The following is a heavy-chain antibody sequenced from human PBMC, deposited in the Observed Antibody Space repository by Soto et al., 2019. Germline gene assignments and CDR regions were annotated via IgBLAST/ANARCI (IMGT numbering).Heavy chain of an antibody. CDR2: IYSSENT. CDR1: GGSVSSNSYS. Sequence: SETLCLTCTVSGGSVSSNSYSWSWIRQSPGQGLEWIGTIYSSENTYYNPSLKGRVAIFMDTSKNQFSLTLNSLTAADTAVFYCARQGTTLEVPGSDWFEPWGQGTLVTVSS. CDR3: ARQGTTLEVPGSDWFEP. V-gene: IGHV4-39*01. D-gene: IGHD3-10*01. J-gene: IGHJ5*02.